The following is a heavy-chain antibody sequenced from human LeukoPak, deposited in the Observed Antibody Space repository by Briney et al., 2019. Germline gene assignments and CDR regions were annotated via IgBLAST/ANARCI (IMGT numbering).Heavy chain of an antibody. CDR2: ISYDGTTK. D-gene: IGHD3-10*02. CDR3: VKGVLGYSVPFLDS. Sequence: GGSLRLSCAASGFTFSSYGMHWVRQAPGKGLEWVAVISYDGTTKYYGDSVKGRFTISRDNSKNTLYLQMTSLRAEDTAVYYCVKGVLGYSVPFLDSWGQGTLVTVSS. CDR1: GFTFSSYG. V-gene: IGHV3-30*18. J-gene: IGHJ4*02.